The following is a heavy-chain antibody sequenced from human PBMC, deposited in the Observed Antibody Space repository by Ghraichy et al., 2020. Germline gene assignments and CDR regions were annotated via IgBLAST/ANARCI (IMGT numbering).Heavy chain of an antibody. CDR3: ARRLTLSNHYEIDY. J-gene: IGHJ4*02. CDR2: IYNSGST. D-gene: IGHD3-22*01. CDR1: GGSINSGGYH. V-gene: IGHV4-31*03. Sequence: TLSLTCTVSGGSINSGGYHWSWIRHHPGKGLEWIGHIYNSGSTYYNPSLKSRVTISLDTSKNQFSLKLTSVTAADTAVYYCARRLTLSNHYEIDYWGQGTLVTVSS.